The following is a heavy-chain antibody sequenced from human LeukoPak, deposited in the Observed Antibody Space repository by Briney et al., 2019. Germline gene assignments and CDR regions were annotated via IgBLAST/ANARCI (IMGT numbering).Heavy chain of an antibody. D-gene: IGHD3-10*01. V-gene: IGHV5-51*01. CDR1: GYSFTSYW. CDR3: ARLPRGVYSPMVRGVFDY. CDR2: IYPGDSDT. J-gene: IGHJ4*02. Sequence: GESLKISCKGSGYSFTSYWIGWVRQMPGKGLEWMGIIYPGDSDTRYSPSFQGQVTISADKSISTAYLQWSSLKASDTAMYYCARLPRGVYSPMVRGVFDYWGQGTLVTVSS.